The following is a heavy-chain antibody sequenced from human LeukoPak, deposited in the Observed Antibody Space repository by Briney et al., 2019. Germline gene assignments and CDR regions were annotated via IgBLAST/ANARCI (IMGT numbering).Heavy chain of an antibody. V-gene: IGHV3-7*03. J-gene: IGHJ4*02. CDR2: ISNGGSAT. D-gene: IGHD3-10*02. Sequence: LRLSXVASGYTFSPYWMSWVRQTPGKGLEWVASISNGGSATYYVDSVRGRFTISRDDAKNYLFLQINGLRADDTAVYYCTRENYVPDSWGQGTLVTVSS. CDR1: GYTFSPYW. CDR3: TRENYVPDS.